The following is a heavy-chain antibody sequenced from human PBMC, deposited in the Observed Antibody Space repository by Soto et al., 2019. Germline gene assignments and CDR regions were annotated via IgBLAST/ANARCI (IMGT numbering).Heavy chain of an antibody. V-gene: IGHV4-30-4*01. CDR3: ARSRSGMLES. D-gene: IGHD6-19*01. CDR2: IQNGVGT. J-gene: IGHJ5*01. CDR1: GASFTSAVYH. Sequence: SETLSLTCSVSGASFTSAVYHCSWIRQLLGQGLEWVGYIQNGVGTIYSPSLNSRATISVDTYKNQFSLRLNSVTAADTAMYCCARSRSGMLESWGQGTLVTVSS.